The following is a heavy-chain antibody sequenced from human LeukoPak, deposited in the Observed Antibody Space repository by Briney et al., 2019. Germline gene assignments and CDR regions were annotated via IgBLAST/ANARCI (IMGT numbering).Heavy chain of an antibody. Sequence: PGGSLRLSCAASGFTFSSSSMSWVRQAPGKGLGWVSAISGSGGSTYYADSVKGRFTISRDNSKNTLYLQMNSLRAEDTAVYYCAKRAKSYCGGDCYVGDYWGQGTLVTVSS. CDR1: GFTFSSSS. D-gene: IGHD2-21*02. CDR2: ISGSGGST. CDR3: AKRAKSYCGGDCYVGDY. V-gene: IGHV3-23*01. J-gene: IGHJ4*02.